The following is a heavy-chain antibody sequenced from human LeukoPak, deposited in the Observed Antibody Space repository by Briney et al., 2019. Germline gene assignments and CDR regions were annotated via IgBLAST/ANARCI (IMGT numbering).Heavy chain of an antibody. CDR2: INTDGSST. CDR3: ARESTRSVDY. CDR1: GFTFSNYW. D-gene: IGHD6-25*01. Sequence: GGSLRLSCAASGFTFSNYWMHWVRQAPGKGLVWVSRINTDGSSTSYADSVKGRFTISRDNAKNSLYLQMNSLRAEDTAMYYCARESTRSVDYWGQGTLVTVSS. J-gene: IGHJ4*02. V-gene: IGHV3-74*01.